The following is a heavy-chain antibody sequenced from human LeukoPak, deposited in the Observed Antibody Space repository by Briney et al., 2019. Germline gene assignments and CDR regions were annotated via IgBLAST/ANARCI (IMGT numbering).Heavy chain of an antibody. CDR2: IYYSGST. J-gene: IGHJ5*02. D-gene: IGHD6-6*01. V-gene: IGHV4-59*11. CDR1: GGPISSHY. Sequence: SETLSLTCTVSGGPISSHYWSWIRQPPGKGREWIGYIYYSGSTNYNPSLKSRVTISVDTSKNQFSLKLSSVTAADTAVYYCAREDSSSSNWFDPWGQGTLVTVSS. CDR3: AREDSSSSNWFDP.